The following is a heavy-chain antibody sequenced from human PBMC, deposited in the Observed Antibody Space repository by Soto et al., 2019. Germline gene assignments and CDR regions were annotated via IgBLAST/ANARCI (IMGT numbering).Heavy chain of an antibody. CDR3: ARGGQYRYFDY. CDR2: ISPYNGDT. Sequence: QVQLVQSGAEVKKPGASVKVSCTTSGYTFTLFGITWVRQAPGQGLEWMGWISPYNGDTKYAEKLEGRVTLTTDTSTDPAYMALTSLTSDDTAEYYCARGGQYRYFDYWGQGTLVTVSS. CDR1: GYTFTLFG. V-gene: IGHV1-18*01. D-gene: IGHD2-2*02. J-gene: IGHJ4*02.